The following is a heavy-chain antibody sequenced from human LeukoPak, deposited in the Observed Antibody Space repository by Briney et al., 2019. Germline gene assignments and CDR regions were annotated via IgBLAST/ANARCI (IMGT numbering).Heavy chain of an antibody. Sequence: ASVKVSCKASGYNFTGYYLHWVRQAPGQGLEWMGWINPNTGGTKYAQKFQGRVTMTTDTSTSTAYMELRSLRSDDTAMYYCARPGIAVAGTGGRRTNLSAYWGQGTLVTVSS. CDR3: ARPGIAVAGTGGRRTNLSAY. CDR1: GYNFTGYY. D-gene: IGHD6-19*01. J-gene: IGHJ4*02. V-gene: IGHV1-2*02. CDR2: INPNTGGT.